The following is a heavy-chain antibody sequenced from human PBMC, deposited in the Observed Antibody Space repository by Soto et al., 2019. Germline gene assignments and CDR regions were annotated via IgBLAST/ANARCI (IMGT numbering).Heavy chain of an antibody. CDR2: INRDGSER. J-gene: IGHJ5*01. V-gene: IGHV3-7*01. CDR1: GFSFSGYW. D-gene: IGHD5-12*01. Sequence: PGGSLRLSSAAWGFSFSGYWMGWVRQATGKWLEWVYNINRDGSERYYVDSVKGLFTISRDNAKNSVYLQMTSLRAEHSAVYHCPRDPTRGDGYVFDSSRQGALVTVSS. CDR3: PRDPTRGDGYVFDS.